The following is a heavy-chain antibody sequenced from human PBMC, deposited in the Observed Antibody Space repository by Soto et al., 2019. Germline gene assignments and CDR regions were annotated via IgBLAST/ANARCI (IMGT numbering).Heavy chain of an antibody. CDR2: ISPSNGQT. Sequence: QVQLVQSGTEVKKPGASVKVSCKASGYTFSNFGLSWVRQAPGQGLEWMGWISPSNGQTIYAQNFHGRVTMTTYTSTATAHMELRSLISDDTAVYYCARVIMIFGVANLASYFDYWGQGTRVTVSA. CDR3: ARVIMIFGVANLASYFDY. D-gene: IGHD3-3*01. J-gene: IGHJ4*02. CDR1: GYTFSNFG. V-gene: IGHV1-18*01.